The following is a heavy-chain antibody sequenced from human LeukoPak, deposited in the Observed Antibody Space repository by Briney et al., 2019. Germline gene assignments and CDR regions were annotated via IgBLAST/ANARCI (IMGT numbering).Heavy chain of an antibody. CDR1: GGTFNKYS. CDR2: FIPIFERT. J-gene: IGHJ3*01. D-gene: IGHD3-9*01. Sequence: SVNVSCKASGGTFNKYSIHWVRQAPGLGFEWVGGFIPIFERTNSAQKLQGRVTISADESSMTGYMELSSLRSDDTAVYYCVRHTNADWYGGGFDVWGLGTEVIVSS. CDR3: VRHTNADWYGGGFDV. V-gene: IGHV1-69*13.